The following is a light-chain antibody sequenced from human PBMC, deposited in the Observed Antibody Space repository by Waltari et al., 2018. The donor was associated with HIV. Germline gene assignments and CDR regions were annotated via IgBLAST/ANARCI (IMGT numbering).Light chain of an antibody. J-gene: IGKJ5*01. CDR3: QQLNTYPQIT. Sequence: DIQLTQSPPFLSVSVGDRAPITCRASQDISSYLAWYQQKPGKAPKLLIYAASTLHSEVPSRFSGSGSGTEFTLTISSLQPEDFATYYCQQLNTYPQITFGPGTRLEIK. V-gene: IGKV1-9*01. CDR1: QDISSY. CDR2: AAS.